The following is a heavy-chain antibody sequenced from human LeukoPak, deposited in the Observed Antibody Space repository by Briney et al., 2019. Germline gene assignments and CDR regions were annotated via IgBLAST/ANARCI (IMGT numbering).Heavy chain of an antibody. J-gene: IGHJ4*02. CDR3: ATGDLRGYSYGYYLDY. D-gene: IGHD5-18*01. CDR2: ISGSGGST. CDR1: GFTFSSYG. Sequence: GGTLRLSCAASGFTFSSYGMSWVRQAPGKGLEWVSAISGSGGSTYYADSVKGRFTISRDNSKNTLYLQMNSLRAEDTAVYYCATGDLRGYSYGYYLDYWGQGTLVTVSS. V-gene: IGHV3-23*01.